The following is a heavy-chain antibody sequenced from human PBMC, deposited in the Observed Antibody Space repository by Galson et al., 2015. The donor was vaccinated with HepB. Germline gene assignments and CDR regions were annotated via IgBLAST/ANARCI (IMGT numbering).Heavy chain of an antibody. J-gene: IGHJ6*03. CDR1: GGSFSGYH. CDR3: ARGRVTTIVVVNYYYYYMDV. CDR2: INHSGST. V-gene: IGHV4-34*01. Sequence: LTCAVYGGSFSGYHWSWIRQPPGKGLEWIGEINHSGSTNYNPSLKSRVTISVDTSKNQFSLKLSSVTAADTAVYYCARGRVTTIVVVNYYYYYMDVWGRGTTVTVPS. D-gene: IGHD3-22*01.